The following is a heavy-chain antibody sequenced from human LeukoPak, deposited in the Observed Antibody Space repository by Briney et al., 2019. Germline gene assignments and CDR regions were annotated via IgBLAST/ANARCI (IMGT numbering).Heavy chain of an antibody. J-gene: IGHJ4*02. V-gene: IGHV3-30*02. CDR2: IRYDGNNK. D-gene: IGHD6-19*01. CDR1: GFTFSTYS. CDR3: AKFSSSGWSRSTNK. Sequence: GGSLRLSCAASGFTFSTYSMNWVRQAPGKGLEWVAFIRYDGNNKLYADSMKGRFTISRDNSKSTLYLHINSLRAEDTAVYYCAKFSSSGWSRSTNKWGQGTLVTVSS.